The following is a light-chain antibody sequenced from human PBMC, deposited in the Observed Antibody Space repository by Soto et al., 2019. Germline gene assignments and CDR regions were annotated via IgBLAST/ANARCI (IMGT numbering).Light chain of an antibody. CDR1: QSVSSR. J-gene: IGKJ4*02. V-gene: IGKV3-15*01. Sequence: EIVMTQSPATLSVSPGERDTLSCRASQSVSSRLAWYQQKPGQAPRLLIHDASTRATGIPARFSGIGSGTEFTFTISSLQYEDFAVYYCQQYIKRPTFGEGTKVEIK. CDR2: DAS. CDR3: QQYIKRPT.